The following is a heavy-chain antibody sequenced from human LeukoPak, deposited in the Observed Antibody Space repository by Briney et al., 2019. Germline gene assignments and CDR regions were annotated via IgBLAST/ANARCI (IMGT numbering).Heavy chain of an antibody. CDR2: INHSGST. D-gene: IGHD3-10*01. CDR1: GGSFSGYY. CDR3: VRRQSYYYGSGA. Sequence: SETLSLTCAVYGGSFSGYYWSWIRQPPGKGLEWIGEINHSGSTNYNPSLKSRVTISVDTSKNQFSLKLSSVTAADTAVYYCVRRQSYYYGSGAWGQGTLVTVSS. V-gene: IGHV4-34*01. J-gene: IGHJ5*02.